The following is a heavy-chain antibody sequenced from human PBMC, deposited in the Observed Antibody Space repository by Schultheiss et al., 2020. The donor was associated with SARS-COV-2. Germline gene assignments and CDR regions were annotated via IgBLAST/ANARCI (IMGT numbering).Heavy chain of an antibody. J-gene: IGHJ5*02. CDR3: VHYGSGSYYKGGSFDP. CDR2: IYYSGST. V-gene: IGHV4-59*08. Sequence: SETLSLTCTVSGGSISSYYWSWIRQPAGKGLEWIGYIYYSGSTNYNPSLKSRVTMSVDTSKNQFSLKLSSVTAADTAVYYCVHYGSGSYYKGGSFDPWGQGTLVTVSS. D-gene: IGHD3-10*01. CDR1: GGSISSYY.